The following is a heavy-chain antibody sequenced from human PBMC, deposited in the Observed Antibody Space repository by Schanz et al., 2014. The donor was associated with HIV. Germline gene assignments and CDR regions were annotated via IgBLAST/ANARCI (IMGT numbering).Heavy chain of an antibody. V-gene: IGHV3-23*04. Sequence: VQLVESGGGVVQPGRSLRLSCAASGFSFSNYGMHWVRQAPGKGLEWLSTLSGSGDRTYYADSVKGRVTISRDNSKNTLYLQMNSLNIEDTAVYYCRGYRFYYGVDFWGQGTTVTVS. D-gene: IGHD5-18*01. CDR3: RGYRFYYGVDF. CDR2: LSGSGDRT. CDR1: GFSFSNYG. J-gene: IGHJ6*02.